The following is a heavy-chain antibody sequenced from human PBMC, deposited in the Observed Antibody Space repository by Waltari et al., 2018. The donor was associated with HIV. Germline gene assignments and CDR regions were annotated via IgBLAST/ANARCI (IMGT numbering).Heavy chain of an antibody. CDR2: INSDGSST. D-gene: IGHD3-16*01. CDR1: GFTFSSYW. Sequence: EVQLVESGGGRVQPGGSLRLSCAASGFTFSSYWMHWVRQAPGKGLVWVSGINSDGSSTSYADSVKGRFTISRDNAKNTLYLQMNSLKAEDTAVYYCARGDGHAYPSWGQGTLVTVSS. J-gene: IGHJ4*02. CDR3: ARGDGHAYPS. V-gene: IGHV3-74*01.